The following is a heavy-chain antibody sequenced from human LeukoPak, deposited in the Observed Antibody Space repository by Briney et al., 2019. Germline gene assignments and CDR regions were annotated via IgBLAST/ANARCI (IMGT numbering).Heavy chain of an antibody. Sequence: PGRSLRLSRAASGFTLSSYGMHWVRQAQGKGREWVAVISYDGTNKYYPDSVHGRFPISRDNSKHPLYLQMNSLRAEDTAVYYCAKVWYSGSGDAFDIWGQGTMVTVSS. D-gene: IGHD1-26*01. J-gene: IGHJ3*02. CDR1: GFTLSSYG. CDR3: AKVWYSGSGDAFDI. CDR2: ISYDGTNK. V-gene: IGHV3-30*18.